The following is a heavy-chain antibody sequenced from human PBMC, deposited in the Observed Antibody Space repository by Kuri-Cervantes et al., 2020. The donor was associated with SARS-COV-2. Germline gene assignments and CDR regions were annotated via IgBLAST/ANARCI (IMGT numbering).Heavy chain of an antibody. CDR3: AKDMASAAGTGADY. CDR2: VSWDGGST. D-gene: IGHD6-13*01. CDR1: GFTFDDYA. Sequence: GGSLRLSCAASGFTFDDYAMHWVRQAPGKGLEWVSLVSWDGGSTYYADSVKDRFTISRDNSKNSLYLQMNSLKTEDTALYYCAKDMASAAGTGADYWGQGTLVTVSS. J-gene: IGHJ4*02. V-gene: IGHV3-43D*03.